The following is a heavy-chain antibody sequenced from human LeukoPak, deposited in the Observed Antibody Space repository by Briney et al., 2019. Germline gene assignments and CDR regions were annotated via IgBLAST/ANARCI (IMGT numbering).Heavy chain of an antibody. J-gene: IGHJ4*02. Sequence: PSETLSLTCTVSGGSISSSSYYWGWIRQPPGKGLEWIGSIYNSGSTYYNPSLKSRGTISVDTSKNQFSLKLSSVTAADTAVYFCARREYYDSSGYRWGQGTLVTVSS. CDR3: ARREYYDSSGYR. V-gene: IGHV4-39*01. CDR2: IYNSGST. D-gene: IGHD3-22*01. CDR1: GGSISSSSYY.